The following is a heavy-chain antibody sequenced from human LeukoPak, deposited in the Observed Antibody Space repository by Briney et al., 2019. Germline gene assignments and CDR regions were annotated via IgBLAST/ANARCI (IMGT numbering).Heavy chain of an antibody. Sequence: GASVKVSCKASGYIFTDYYLHWVRQAPGQGLEWMGWISAYNGNTNYAQKLQGRVTMTTDTSTSTAYMELRSLRSDDTAVYYCARELDPGAGAFDIWGQGTMVTVSS. D-gene: IGHD1-26*01. CDR3: ARELDPGAGAFDI. CDR1: GYIFTDYY. J-gene: IGHJ3*02. V-gene: IGHV1-18*04. CDR2: ISAYNGNT.